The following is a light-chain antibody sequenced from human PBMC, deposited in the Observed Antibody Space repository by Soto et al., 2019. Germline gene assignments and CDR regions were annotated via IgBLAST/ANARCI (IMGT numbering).Light chain of an antibody. CDR1: QDISDY. CDR3: QRYDNLPVT. Sequence: DIQMTQSPSSLSASVGDRVTITCQASQDISDYLNWYQQKPGKAPKLLIYDASNLETGVPSRFSGSGSGTDFTFTISNLQPEDIATYYCQRYDNLPVTFGPGTKVDIK. CDR2: DAS. V-gene: IGKV1-33*01. J-gene: IGKJ3*01.